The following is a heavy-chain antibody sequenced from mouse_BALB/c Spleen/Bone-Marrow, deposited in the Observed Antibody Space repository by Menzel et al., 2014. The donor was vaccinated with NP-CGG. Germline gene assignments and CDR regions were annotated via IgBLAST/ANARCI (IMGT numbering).Heavy chain of an antibody. CDR3: AREGGYYYGSSPYFDV. Sequence: EVQLQQSGPELVKPGASVEISCKASGYSFTGYFMNWVMQSHGKSLEWIGRINPYNGDTFYNQKFKGKATLTVDKSSSTAHMELRSLASEDSAVYYCAREGGYYYGSSPYFDVWGAGTTVTVSS. CDR1: GYSFTGYF. CDR2: INPYNGDT. D-gene: IGHD1-1*01. J-gene: IGHJ1*01. V-gene: IGHV1-20*02.